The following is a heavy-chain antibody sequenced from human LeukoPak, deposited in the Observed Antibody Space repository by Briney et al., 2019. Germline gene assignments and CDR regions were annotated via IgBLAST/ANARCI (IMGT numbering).Heavy chain of an antibody. Sequence: RASVKVSCKASGYTFTGYYMHWVRQAPGQGLEWMGRINPNSGGTNYAQKLQGRVTMTTDTSTSTAYMELRSLRSDDTAVYYCARDWLEPDGYDYWGQGTLVTVSS. CDR1: GYTFTGYY. D-gene: IGHD1-1*01. J-gene: IGHJ4*02. CDR2: INPNSGGT. V-gene: IGHV1-2*06. CDR3: ARDWLEPDGYDY.